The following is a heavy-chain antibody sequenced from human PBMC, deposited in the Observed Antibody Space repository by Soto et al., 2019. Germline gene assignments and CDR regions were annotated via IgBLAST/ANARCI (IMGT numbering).Heavy chain of an antibody. CDR2: NSGGGGIT. Sequence: HPGGSLRLSCAASGFTFNTNAMAWVRQAPGKGLEWVSGNSGGGGITYYADSVKGRFTISRDNSKNTLYLQMGSLRAEDTAVYYCARFRGGVVALYFFDYWGQGSLVTVSS. CDR3: ARFRGGVVALYFFDY. D-gene: IGHD2-2*01. CDR1: GFTFNTNA. J-gene: IGHJ4*02. V-gene: IGHV3-23*01.